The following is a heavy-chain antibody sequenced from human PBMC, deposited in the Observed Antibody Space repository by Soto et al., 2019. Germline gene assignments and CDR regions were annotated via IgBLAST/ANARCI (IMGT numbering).Heavy chain of an antibody. CDR1: GFTFSSYA. Sequence: GGSLRLSCAASGFTFSSYAMSWVRLAPVKGLEWVSAISGSGGSTYYADSVKGRFTISRDNSKNTLYLQMNSLRAEDTAVYYCAKDQGYYGCSSTICPNSPGFDPWGQGT. CDR3: AKDQGYYGCSSTICPNSPGFDP. J-gene: IGHJ5*02. D-gene: IGHD2-2*01. CDR2: ISGSGGST. V-gene: IGHV3-23*01.